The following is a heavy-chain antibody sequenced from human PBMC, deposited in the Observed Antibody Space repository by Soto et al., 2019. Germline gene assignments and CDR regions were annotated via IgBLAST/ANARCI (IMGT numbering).Heavy chain of an antibody. J-gene: IGHJ4*02. CDR3: ARKSSSSSPFDY. CDR2: IIPILGIA. V-gene: IGHV1-69*02. Sequence: QVQLVQSGAEVKKPGSSVKVSCKASGGTFSSYTISWVRQAPGQGLEWMGRIIPILGIANYAQKFQGRVTITADKSTSTAYMERSSLRSEDTAVYYCARKSSSSSPFDYWGQGTLVTVSS. CDR1: GGTFSSYT. D-gene: IGHD6-6*01.